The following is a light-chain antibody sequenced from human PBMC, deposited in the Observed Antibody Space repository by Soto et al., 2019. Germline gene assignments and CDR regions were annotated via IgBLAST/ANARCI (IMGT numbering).Light chain of an antibody. CDR3: QQYGSLWYT. Sequence: EIVLTQSPGTLSLSPGERATLSCRASHSVSSFYLAWYQQKPGQAHRLLINGAANRATGIPDRFSGSGSGTDFTLTISRLEPEDFAVYYCQQYGSLWYTFGQGTKLEIK. J-gene: IGKJ2*01. CDR1: HSVSSFY. CDR2: GAA. V-gene: IGKV3-20*01.